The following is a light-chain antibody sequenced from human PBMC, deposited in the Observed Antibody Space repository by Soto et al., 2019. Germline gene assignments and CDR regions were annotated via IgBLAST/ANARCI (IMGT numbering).Light chain of an antibody. Sequence: EIVMTQSPATLSVSPGERATLSCRASQSVSSNLAWYQQKPGQAPRLLIYGASTRATGIPARFSGSGSGTEFTRAISSLQSEAFAVYYCQQYNNWPQWTFGQGTKVEIK. CDR1: QSVSSN. CDR3: QQYNNWPQWT. J-gene: IGKJ1*01. CDR2: GAS. V-gene: IGKV3-15*01.